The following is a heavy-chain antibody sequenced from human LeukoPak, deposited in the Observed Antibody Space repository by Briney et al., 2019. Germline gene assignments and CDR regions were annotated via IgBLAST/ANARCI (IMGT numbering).Heavy chain of an antibody. CDR1: GGSFSGYY. V-gene: IGHV4-34*01. CDR3: ARVKDLYYFDY. Sequence: KASETLSLTCAVYGGSFSGYYWSWIRQPPGKGLEWIGEINHSGSTNYNPSLKSRVTISVDTSKNQFSLKLSSVTAADTAVYYCARVKDLYYFDYWGQGTLVTVSS. CDR2: INHSGST. J-gene: IGHJ4*02.